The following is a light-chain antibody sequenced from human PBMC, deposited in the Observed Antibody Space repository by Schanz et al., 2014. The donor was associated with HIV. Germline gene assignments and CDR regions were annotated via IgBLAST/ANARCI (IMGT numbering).Light chain of an antibody. J-gene: IGLJ1*01. V-gene: IGLV1-44*01. CDR3: AAWDDSLNGYV. Sequence: QSVLTQPPSASGTPGQRVTISCTGSSSNIGAGSDVHWYKQLPGAAPKLLIYSSNQRPSGVPDRFSGSKSGTSASLAISGLQSEDEADYYCAAWDDSLNGYVFGTGTKLTVL. CDR1: SSNIGAGSD. CDR2: SSN.